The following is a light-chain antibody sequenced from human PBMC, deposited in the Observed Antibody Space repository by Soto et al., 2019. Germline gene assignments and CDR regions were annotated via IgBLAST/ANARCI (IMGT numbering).Light chain of an antibody. CDR2: KAS. J-gene: IGKJ4*02. CDR3: QQHANYPIT. Sequence: DIQMTQSPSTLSASIGDRVTITCRASRNIGSWLAWYQQKAGKAPNLLIYKASTLGTGVPSRFSGSASGTEFTLTISSLQPDDFATYYCQQHANYPITFGGGTKVEI. V-gene: IGKV1-5*03. CDR1: RNIGSW.